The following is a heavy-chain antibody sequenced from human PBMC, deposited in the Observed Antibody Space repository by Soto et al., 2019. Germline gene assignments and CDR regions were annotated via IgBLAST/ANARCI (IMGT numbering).Heavy chain of an antibody. J-gene: IGHJ6*02. CDR2: IWYDGSND. Sequence: QVQLVESGGGVVQPGRSLRLSCAASGFTFSSYGMHWVRQAPGKGLEWVAVIWYDGSNDDYVDSVKGRFTISRDNSNNMLYLEMNRLRAEDTAIYYCRRGYCSSYSCYGAAMDVWGQGTTITVAS. D-gene: IGHD2-2*01. CDR3: RRGYCSSYSCYGAAMDV. CDR1: GFTFSSYG. V-gene: IGHV3-33*01.